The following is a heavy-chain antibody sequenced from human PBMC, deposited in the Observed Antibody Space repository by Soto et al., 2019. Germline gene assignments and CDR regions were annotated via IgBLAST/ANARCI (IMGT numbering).Heavy chain of an antibody. CDR2: MNPNSGNT. D-gene: IGHD2-2*01. Sequence: SAYRESGYITVWVRPSNKKGLEWMGWMNPNSGNTGYAQKFQGRVTMTRNTSISTAYMELSSLRSEDTAVYYCARGARGAYRVVVPAAMRYYYYYMDVLGKGTTVTVSS. J-gene: IGHJ6*03. V-gene: IGHV1-8*01. CDR3: ARGARGAYRVVVPAAMRYYYYYMDV. CDR1: AYRESGYI.